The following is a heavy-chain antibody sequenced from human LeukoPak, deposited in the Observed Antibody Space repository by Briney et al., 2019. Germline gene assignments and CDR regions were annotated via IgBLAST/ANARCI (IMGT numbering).Heavy chain of an antibody. Sequence: GGSLRLSCAASGFTFSIYAIHWVRQAPGKGLEWISGISGSGASTYYADSVKGRFTISRDDSRNTLYLQMNSLRGDDTAVYYCAKDVGKWESLHFFDYWGQGTLVTVSS. CDR2: ISGSGAST. V-gene: IGHV3-23*01. D-gene: IGHD1-26*01. CDR1: GFTFSIYA. CDR3: AKDVGKWESLHFFDY. J-gene: IGHJ4*02.